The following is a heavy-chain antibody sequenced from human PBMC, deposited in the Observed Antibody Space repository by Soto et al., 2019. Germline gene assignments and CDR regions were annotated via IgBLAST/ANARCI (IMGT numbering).Heavy chain of an antibody. J-gene: IGHJ6*02. CDR1: GGSISSGGYY. D-gene: IGHD2-21*01. CDR2: IYYSGTT. Sequence: QVQLPESGPGLVKTSQTLSLTCTVSGGSISSGGYYWYWIRQHPGKGLEWIGYIYYSGTTYYNPSLKSRVTISVDTSRNQFSLKLSSVTAADTAVYYCAASCVACGGFNYYGMDVWGQGTTVTVSS. V-gene: IGHV4-31*03. CDR3: AASCVACGGFNYYGMDV.